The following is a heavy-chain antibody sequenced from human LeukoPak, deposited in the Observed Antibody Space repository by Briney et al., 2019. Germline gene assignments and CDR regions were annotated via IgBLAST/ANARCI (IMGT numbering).Heavy chain of an antibody. J-gene: IGHJ6*02. Sequence: GGSLRLSCAASGFTVNHNYISWVRQAPGKGLEWVSVIYSGGTTFYAGSVKGRFTISRDTSRNMLYLQINSVRDEDTAVYYCVREAQNNWENGVFYHTLDVWGQGTTVTVSS. D-gene: IGHD1-20*01. CDR2: IYSGGTT. V-gene: IGHV3-66*01. CDR1: GFTVNHNY. CDR3: VREAQNNWENGVFYHTLDV.